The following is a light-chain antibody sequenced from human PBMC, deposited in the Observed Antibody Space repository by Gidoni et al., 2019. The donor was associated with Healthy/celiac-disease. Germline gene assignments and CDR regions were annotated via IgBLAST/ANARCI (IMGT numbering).Light chain of an antibody. V-gene: IGKV4-1*01. J-gene: IGKJ1*01. CDR2: WAS. Sequence: DIVMTQSPDSLAVSLGERATINCQSSQSVLFSSNSQNYLTWYQQKPGQPPKLLIYWASTRESGVPDRFSGSGSGTDFTLTISSLQAEDVAVYYCQQYYSTPWTFGQGTKVEIK. CDR1: QSVLFSSNSQNY. CDR3: QQYYSTPWT.